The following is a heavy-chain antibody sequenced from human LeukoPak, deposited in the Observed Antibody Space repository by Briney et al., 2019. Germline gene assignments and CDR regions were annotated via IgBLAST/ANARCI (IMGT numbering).Heavy chain of an antibody. CDR2: ISYDGSNK. Sequence: GGSLRLSCAASGFTFSSYGMHWVRQAPGKGLEWVAVISYDGSNKYYADSVKGRFTISRDNFKNTLYLQMNSLRAEDTAVYYCAKDGRIAAFDYWGQGTLVTVSS. D-gene: IGHD6-6*01. CDR3: AKDGRIAAFDY. J-gene: IGHJ4*02. CDR1: GFTFSSYG. V-gene: IGHV3-30*18.